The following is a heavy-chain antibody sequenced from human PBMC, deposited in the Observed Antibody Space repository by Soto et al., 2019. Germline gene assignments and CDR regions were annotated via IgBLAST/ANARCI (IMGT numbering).Heavy chain of an antibody. J-gene: IGHJ4*02. Sequence: GASVKVSCKASGGTFSSYAIGWVRQAPGQGLEWMGGIIPIFGTAHYAQKFQGRVTITADESTSTAYMELSSLRSEDTAAYYCVRGRRYCSSTSCYTLPDYWGQGTLVTVSS. CDR3: VRGRRYCSSTSCYTLPDY. CDR2: IIPIFGTA. CDR1: GGTFSSYA. D-gene: IGHD2-2*02. V-gene: IGHV1-69*13.